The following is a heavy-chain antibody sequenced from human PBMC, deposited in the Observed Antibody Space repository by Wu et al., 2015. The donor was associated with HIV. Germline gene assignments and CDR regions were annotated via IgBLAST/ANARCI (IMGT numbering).Heavy chain of an antibody. J-gene: IGHJ6*03. CDR3: ARAVRGSRLGYYYYMDV. V-gene: IGHV1-18*01. D-gene: IGHD3-16*01. CDR1: GYTFTSHP. Sequence: QVQLVQSGVEVKEPGASVKVSCKASGYTFTSHPISWVRQAPGQGLEWMGWIDTHNGATIYAQNFPGRVTLTTDTSTGTAYMELRNLRSGDTAVYYCARAVRGSRLGYYYYMDVWGKGTTVTVSS. CDR2: IDTHNGAT.